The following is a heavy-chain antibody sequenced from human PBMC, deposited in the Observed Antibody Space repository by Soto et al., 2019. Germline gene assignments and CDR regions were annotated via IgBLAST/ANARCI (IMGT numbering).Heavy chain of an antibody. Sequence: EVQLVQSGAEVKKPGESLRISCKGSGYSFTSYWISWERQMPGKGLEWMGRIDPSDSYTNYSPSFQGHVTISADKSISTAYLQWSSLKASDTAMYYCARFDYGFSPALHWGQGTLVTVSS. CDR1: GYSFTSYW. V-gene: IGHV5-10-1*01. CDR2: IDPSDSYT. CDR3: ARFDYGFSPALH. J-gene: IGHJ4*02. D-gene: IGHD3-10*01.